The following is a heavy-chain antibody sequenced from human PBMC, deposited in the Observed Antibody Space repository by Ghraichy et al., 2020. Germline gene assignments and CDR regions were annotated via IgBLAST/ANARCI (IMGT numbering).Heavy chain of an antibody. J-gene: IGHJ3*02. Sequence: GESLNISCAASGFTFSSYSMNWVRQAPGKGLEWVSSISSSSSYIYYADSVKGRFTISRDNAKNSLYLQMNSLRAEDTAVYYCARYITGTKDAFDIWGQGTMVTVSS. CDR2: ISSSSSYI. D-gene: IGHD1-7*01. V-gene: IGHV3-21*01. CDR3: ARYITGTKDAFDI. CDR1: GFTFSSYS.